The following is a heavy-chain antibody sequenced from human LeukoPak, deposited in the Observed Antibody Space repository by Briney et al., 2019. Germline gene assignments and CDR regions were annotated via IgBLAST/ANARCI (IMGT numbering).Heavy chain of an antibody. V-gene: IGHV3-23*01. CDR1: GFTFSSYA. Sequence: GGSLRLSCAASGFTFSSYAMSWVRQAPGKGLEWVSTISGTGGSTYYADSVKGQFTISRDNSKNTLYLQMNSLRAEDTAVYYCARAPGYDYVWGSYPNEYFQHWGQGTLVTVSS. CDR2: ISGTGGST. J-gene: IGHJ1*01. D-gene: IGHD3-16*02. CDR3: ARAPGYDYVWGSYPNEYFQH.